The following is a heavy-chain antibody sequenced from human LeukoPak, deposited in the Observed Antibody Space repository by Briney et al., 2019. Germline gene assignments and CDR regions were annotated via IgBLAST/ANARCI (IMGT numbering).Heavy chain of an antibody. CDR1: GGSISSYY. CDR2: IYTSGCT. CDR3: ARSGCSSTSCYAGEYYYGMDV. Sequence: SETLSLTCTVSGGSISSYYWSWIRQPAGNGLEWIGRIYTSGCTNYNPSLKSRVTMSVDTSKNQFSLKLSSVTAADTAVYYCARSGCSSTSCYAGEYYYGMDVWGQGTTVTVSS. V-gene: IGHV4-4*07. D-gene: IGHD2-2*01. J-gene: IGHJ6*02.